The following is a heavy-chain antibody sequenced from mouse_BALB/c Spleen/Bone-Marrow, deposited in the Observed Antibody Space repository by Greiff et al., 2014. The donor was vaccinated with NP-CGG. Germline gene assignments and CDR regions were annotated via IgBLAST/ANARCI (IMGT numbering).Heavy chain of an antibody. J-gene: IGHJ3*01. CDR3: AYWDLAY. D-gene: IGHD4-1*01. V-gene: IGHV1-4*02. CDR1: GYTFTSYT. Sequence: QVQLQQSAAELARPGASVKMSCKASGYTFTSYTMHWVKQRPGQGLEWIGYINPSSGYTEYNQKFKDKTTLTADKSSSTAYMQLSSLTSEHSAVYYCAYWDLAYWGQGTLVTVSA. CDR2: INPSSGYT.